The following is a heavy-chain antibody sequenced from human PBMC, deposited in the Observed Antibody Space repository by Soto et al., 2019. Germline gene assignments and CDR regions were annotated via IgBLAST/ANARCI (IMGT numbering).Heavy chain of an antibody. Sequence: SETLSLTCAVYGGSFSGYYWSWIRQPPGKGLEWIGEINHSGSTNYNPSLKSRVTISVDTSKNQFSLKLSSVTAADTAVYYCARRASSPHLSPRLYSSSSSVDYWGQGTLVTVSS. CDR2: INHSGST. CDR3: ARRASSPHLSPRLYSSSSSVDY. CDR1: GGSFSGYY. V-gene: IGHV4-34*01. J-gene: IGHJ4*02. D-gene: IGHD6-6*01.